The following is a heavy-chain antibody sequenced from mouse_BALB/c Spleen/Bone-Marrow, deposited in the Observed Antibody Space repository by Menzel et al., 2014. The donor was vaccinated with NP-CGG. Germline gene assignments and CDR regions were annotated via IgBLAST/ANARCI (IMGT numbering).Heavy chain of an antibody. Sequence: LQESGAELVRPGASVKLSCKALGYTFTDYEIHWVKQTPVHGLEWIGAIHPRRGGTAYNQKFKGKATLTADKSSSIAYMELSSLTSGDSAVYYSTRDGDGYYPYTLDNWGQGTSVTVSS. J-gene: IGHJ4*01. CDR3: TRDGDGYYPYTLDN. D-gene: IGHD2-3*01. CDR2: IHPRRGGT. V-gene: IGHV1-15*01. CDR1: GYTFTDYE.